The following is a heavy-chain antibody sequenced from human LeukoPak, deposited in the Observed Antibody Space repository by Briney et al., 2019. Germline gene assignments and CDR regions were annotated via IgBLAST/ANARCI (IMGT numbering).Heavy chain of an antibody. V-gene: IGHV1-69*13. CDR2: IIPIFGTA. J-gene: IGHJ6*03. D-gene: IGHD2-21*02. CDR1: GGTFSSYA. CDR3: AREVVTNRYYYYYMDV. Sequence: GASVKVSCKASGGTFSSYAISWVRQAPGQGLEWMGGIIPIFGTANYAQKFQGRVTITADESTSTAYMELSSLRSEDTAVYYCAREVVTNRYYYYYMDVWGKGTTVTVSS.